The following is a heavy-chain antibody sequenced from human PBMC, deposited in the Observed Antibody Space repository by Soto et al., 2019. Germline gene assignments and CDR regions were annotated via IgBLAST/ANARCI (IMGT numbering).Heavy chain of an antibody. D-gene: IGHD3-22*01. CDR2: INPSGGST. CDR1: GYTFTSYY. Sequence: ASVKVSCKASGYTFTSYYMHWVRQAPGQGLEWMGIINPSGGSTSYAQKFQGRVTMTRDTSTSTVYMELSSLRSEDTAVYYCARGSRVYYDSSGYQVYWGQGTLVTVSS. CDR3: ARGSRVYYDSSGYQVY. J-gene: IGHJ4*02. V-gene: IGHV1-46*01.